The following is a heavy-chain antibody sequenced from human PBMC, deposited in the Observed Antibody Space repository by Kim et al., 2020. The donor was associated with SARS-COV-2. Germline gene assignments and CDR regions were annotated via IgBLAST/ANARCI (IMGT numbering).Heavy chain of an antibody. D-gene: IGHD3-10*01. J-gene: IGHJ6*02. V-gene: IGHV3-53*04. Sequence: KGRFTISRHNSKNTLYLQMNSLRAEDTAVYYCARGPMVRGSNYYYYGMDVWGQGTTVTVSS. CDR3: ARGPMVRGSNYYYYGMDV.